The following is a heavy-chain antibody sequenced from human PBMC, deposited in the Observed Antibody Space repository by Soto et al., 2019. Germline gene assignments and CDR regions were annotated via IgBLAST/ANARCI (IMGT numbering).Heavy chain of an antibody. D-gene: IGHD6-6*01. V-gene: IGHV3-74*01. CDR1: GFTFSSYW. Sequence: EVQLVESGGGLVQPGGSLRLSCAASGFTFSSYWMHWVRQAPGKGLVWVARINSDGSSTSYADSVKGRFTISRDNAKNTLYLQMNSLRAEDTAVYYCGAYSSSSGKGYWGQGTLVTVSS. CDR2: INSDGSST. CDR3: GAYSSSSGKGY. J-gene: IGHJ4*02.